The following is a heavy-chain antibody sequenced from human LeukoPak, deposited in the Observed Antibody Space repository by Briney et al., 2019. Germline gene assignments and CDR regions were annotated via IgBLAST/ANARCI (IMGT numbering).Heavy chain of an antibody. Sequence: GGTLRLSCAVSGFTFSSYSMSWVRQAPGKGLEWVSAISGSGGSTYYADSVKGRFTISRDNSKNTLYLQMNSLRAEDTAVYYCAKERPQGSYADDAFDIWGQGTMVTVSS. CDR2: ISGSGGST. J-gene: IGHJ3*02. V-gene: IGHV3-23*01. D-gene: IGHD1-26*01. CDR1: GFTFSSYS. CDR3: AKERPQGSYADDAFDI.